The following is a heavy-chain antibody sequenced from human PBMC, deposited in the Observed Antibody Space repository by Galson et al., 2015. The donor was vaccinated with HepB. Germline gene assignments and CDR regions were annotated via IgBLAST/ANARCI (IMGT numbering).Heavy chain of an antibody. V-gene: IGHV3-48*03. J-gene: IGHJ4*02. CDR2: ISASGTTI. D-gene: IGHD5-12*01. Sequence: SLRLPCAASTFIFSTYSMNWVRQAPGMGLEWLSYISASGTTIYYADSVKGRFTISRDNAKNSLYLQMNSLRPEDTAVYFCVFLRGNDLKPLDYWGQGILVTVSS. CDR3: VFLRGNDLKPLDY. CDR1: TFIFSTYS.